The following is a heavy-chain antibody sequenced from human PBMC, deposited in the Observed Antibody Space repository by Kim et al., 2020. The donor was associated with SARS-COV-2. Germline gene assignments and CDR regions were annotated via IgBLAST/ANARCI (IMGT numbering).Heavy chain of an antibody. CDR3: ARDSIAVAGEVGDYYGMDV. D-gene: IGHD6-19*01. V-gene: IGHV7-4-1*02. J-gene: IGHJ6*02. CDR2: INTNTGNP. Sequence: ASVKVSCKASGYTFTSYAMNWVRQAPGQGLEWMGWINTNTGNPTYAQGFTGRFVFSLDTSVSTAYLQISSLKAEDTAVYYCARDSIAVAGEVGDYYGMDVWGQGTTVTVSS. CDR1: GYTFTSYA.